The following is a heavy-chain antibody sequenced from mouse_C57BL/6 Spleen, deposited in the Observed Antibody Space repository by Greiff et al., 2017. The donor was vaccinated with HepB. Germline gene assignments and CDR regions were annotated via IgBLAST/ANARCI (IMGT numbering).Heavy chain of an antibody. D-gene: IGHD1-1*01. CDR1: GYAFSSSW. V-gene: IGHV1-82*01. Sequence: QVQLKQSGPELVKPGASVKISCKASGYAFSSSWMNWVKQRPGKGLEWIGRIYPGDGDTNYNGKFKGKATLTADKSSSTAYMQLSSLTSEDSAVYFCARQLTTVVATGAMDYWGQGTSVTVSS. J-gene: IGHJ4*01. CDR3: ARQLTTVVATGAMDY. CDR2: IYPGDGDT.